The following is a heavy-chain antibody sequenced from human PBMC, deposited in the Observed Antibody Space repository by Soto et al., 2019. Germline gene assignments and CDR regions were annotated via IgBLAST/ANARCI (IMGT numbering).Heavy chain of an antibody. Sequence: GSLRLSCPVSVFSFSRYSMSWVRQAPGKGLEWVSAISGSGGSTYYADSVKGRFTISRDNSKNTLYLQMNSLRAEDTAVYYCAKSGLREPLAYYFDYWGQGTLVSVSS. J-gene: IGHJ4*02. CDR3: AKSGLREPLAYYFDY. CDR1: VFSFSRYS. CDR2: ISGSGGST. V-gene: IGHV3-23*01. D-gene: IGHD3-16*01.